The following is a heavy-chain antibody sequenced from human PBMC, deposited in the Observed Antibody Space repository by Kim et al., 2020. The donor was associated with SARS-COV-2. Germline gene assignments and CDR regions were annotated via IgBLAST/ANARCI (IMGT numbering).Heavy chain of an antibody. Sequence: GGSLRLSCSASGFTFSSYAMHWVRQAPGKGLEYVSGISTNGGSTYYADSVKDRFIISRDNSRNMLNLQMSSLRSVDTAVYYCVKERTSGWYDFDYWGQGTLVTVSS. D-gene: IGHD6-19*01. CDR3: VKERTSGWYDFDY. J-gene: IGHJ4*02. CDR1: GFTFSSYA. CDR2: ISTNGGST. V-gene: IGHV3-64D*06.